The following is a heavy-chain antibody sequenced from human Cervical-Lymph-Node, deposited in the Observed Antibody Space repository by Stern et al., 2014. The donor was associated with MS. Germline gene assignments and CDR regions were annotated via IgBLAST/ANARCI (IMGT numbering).Heavy chain of an antibody. Sequence: MQLVESGAEVKKPGASVKVSCKASGYTFTGYYMHWVRQAPGQGLEWMGWINPNSGGTNYAQKFQGRVTMTRDTSISTAYMELSRLRSDDTAVYYCATENRHCSSTSCYYEFDYWGQGTLVTVSS. CDR1: GYTFTGYY. D-gene: IGHD2-2*01. J-gene: IGHJ4*02. CDR3: ATENRHCSSTSCYYEFDY. CDR2: INPNSGGT. V-gene: IGHV1-2*02.